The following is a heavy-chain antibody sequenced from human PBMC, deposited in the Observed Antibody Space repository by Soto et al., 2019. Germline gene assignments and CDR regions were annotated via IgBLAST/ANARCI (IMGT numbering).Heavy chain of an antibody. V-gene: IGHV1-69*02. J-gene: IGHJ5*02. CDR2: IIPILGIA. Sequence: QVQLVQSGAEVKKPGSSVKVSCKASGGTFSSYTISWVRQAPGQGLEWMGRIIPILGIANYAQKFQGRVTITAERSTSTASMDLSSLRSDDTAVDCCASDNPDGWFDPWGKGTLVTVSS. CDR1: GGTFSSYT. D-gene: IGHD1-20*01. CDR3: ASDNPDGWFDP.